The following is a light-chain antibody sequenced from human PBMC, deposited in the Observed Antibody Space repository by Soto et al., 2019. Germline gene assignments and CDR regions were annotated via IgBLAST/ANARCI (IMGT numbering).Light chain of an antibody. V-gene: IGKV3D-15*01. CDR1: QSVSSN. Sequence: FVLTQSPGTLSLSPGERATLSCRASQSVSSNLAWYQQKPGQAPRLLIYGASTRATGIPARFSGSGSGTEFTLTISSLQSEDFAVYYCQQYSNWPPLTFGGGTKVDIK. CDR2: GAS. J-gene: IGKJ4*01. CDR3: QQYSNWPPLT.